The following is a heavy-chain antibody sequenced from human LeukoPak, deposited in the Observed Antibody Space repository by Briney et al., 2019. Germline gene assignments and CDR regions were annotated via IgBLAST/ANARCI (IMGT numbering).Heavy chain of an antibody. Sequence: GGSLRLSCAASGFTFSSYWMHWVRQAPGKGLMWVSRINSDGSTTNYADSVKGRFTISRDNAKNSLYLQMNSLRAEDTAVYYCASRYGRGVLDYWGQGTLVTVSS. CDR1: GFTFSSYW. J-gene: IGHJ4*02. CDR2: INSDGSTT. V-gene: IGHV3-74*01. D-gene: IGHD4-17*01. CDR3: ASRYGRGVLDY.